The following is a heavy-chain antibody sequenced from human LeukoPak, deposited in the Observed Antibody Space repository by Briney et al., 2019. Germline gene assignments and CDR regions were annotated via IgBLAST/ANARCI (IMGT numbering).Heavy chain of an antibody. CDR1: GFTFSTYD. Sequence: AGGSLRLSCVASGFTFSTYDMNWVRQAPGKGLEWVSYLSSTGGTRYYAKSVQGRFTISRDDGKNSLYLQISSLRAEDTAVYYCARAARPKLRLLDFDYWGQGTLLTVSS. CDR3: ARAARPKLRLLDFDY. J-gene: IGHJ4*02. CDR2: LSSTGGTR. V-gene: IGHV3-48*01. D-gene: IGHD3-3*01.